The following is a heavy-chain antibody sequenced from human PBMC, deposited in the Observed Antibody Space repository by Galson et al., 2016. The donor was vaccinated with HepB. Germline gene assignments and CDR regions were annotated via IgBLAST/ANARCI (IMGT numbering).Heavy chain of an antibody. J-gene: IGHJ3*01. D-gene: IGHD3-3*01. CDR2: INTNTGKP. V-gene: IGHV7-4-1*02. CDR1: GYTFTSFG. CDR3: ARTGDYDLWSGNYGGESHYYSLDV. Sequence: SVKVSCKASGYTFTSFGLNWVRQAPGQGLEWMGGINTNTGKPTYAQGFTGRFVFSLDTSVSTAHLQISSLKAEDTAVYYCARTGDYDLWSGNYGGESHYYSLDVWGRGTMVTVSS.